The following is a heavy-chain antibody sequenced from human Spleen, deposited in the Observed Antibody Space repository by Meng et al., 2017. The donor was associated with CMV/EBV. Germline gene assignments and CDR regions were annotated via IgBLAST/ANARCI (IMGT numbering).Heavy chain of an antibody. Sequence: GGSLRLSCAASGFTFSSYAMHWVRQAPGKGLEWVAVISYDGSNKYYADSVKGRFTISRDNSKNTLYLQMNSLRAEDTAVYYCARTGSGGSPMDVWGQGTTVTVSS. J-gene: IGHJ6*02. CDR1: GFTFSSYA. D-gene: IGHD2-15*01. V-gene: IGHV3-30-3*01. CDR2: ISYDGSNK. CDR3: ARTGSGGSPMDV.